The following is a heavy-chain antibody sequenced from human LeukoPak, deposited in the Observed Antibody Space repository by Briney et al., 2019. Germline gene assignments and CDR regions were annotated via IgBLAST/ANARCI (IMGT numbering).Heavy chain of an antibody. CDR2: ISAYNGNT. Sequence: ASVKVSCKASGYTFTSYGISWVRQAPGQGLEWMGWISAYNGNTNYAQKLQGRVTMTTDTSTSTAYMELRSLRSDDTAVYYCASRHGGLRLGELPGDDAFDIWGQGTMVTVSS. CDR1: GYTFTSYG. CDR3: ASRHGGLRLGELPGDDAFDI. D-gene: IGHD3-16*01. J-gene: IGHJ3*02. V-gene: IGHV1-18*01.